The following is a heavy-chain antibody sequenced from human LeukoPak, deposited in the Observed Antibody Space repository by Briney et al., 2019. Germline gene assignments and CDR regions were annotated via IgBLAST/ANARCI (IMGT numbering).Heavy chain of an antibody. CDR3: AREVSEGFDF. CDR1: GFTVSSTY. D-gene: IGHD3-22*01. CDR2: FGTRSTSI. J-gene: IGHJ4*02. V-gene: IGHV3-21*01. Sequence: GGSLRHSCAASGFTVSSTYMSWVRQAPGKGLEWVSSFGTRSTSIYHAGSVKGRFAISRDNAKNSLYLQMNSLRAEDTALYYCAREVSEGFDFWGQGTLVTVSS.